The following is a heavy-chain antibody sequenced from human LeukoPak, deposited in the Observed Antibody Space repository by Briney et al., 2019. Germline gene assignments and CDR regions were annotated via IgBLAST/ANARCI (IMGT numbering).Heavy chain of an antibody. Sequence: GGSLRLSCAGSGFTVSSNYMSWVRQAPGKGLEWVSVIYAGGTIYYADSVKGRFTISRDNAKSSLYLQMNSLRAEDTAVYYCARIVYSDSSGYSPPDAFDIWGQGTMVTVSS. CDR1: GFTVSSNY. CDR3: ARIVYSDSSGYSPPDAFDI. D-gene: IGHD3-22*01. V-gene: IGHV3-66*01. CDR2: IYAGGTI. J-gene: IGHJ3*02.